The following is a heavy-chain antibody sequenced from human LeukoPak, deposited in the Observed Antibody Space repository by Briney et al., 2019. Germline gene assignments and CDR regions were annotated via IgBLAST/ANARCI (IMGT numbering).Heavy chain of an antibody. CDR3: ARGPERSRYGSGSSWFDP. Sequence: ASVKVSFTVSGYTLTELSMHWVRQATGQGLEWMGWMNPNSGNTGYAQKFQGRVTMTRNTSITAAYMELSGLRSEDTAVYYCARGPERSRYGSGSSWFDPWGQGTLVTVSS. CDR1: GYTLTELS. J-gene: IGHJ5*02. V-gene: IGHV1-8*01. CDR2: MNPNSGNT. D-gene: IGHD3-10*01.